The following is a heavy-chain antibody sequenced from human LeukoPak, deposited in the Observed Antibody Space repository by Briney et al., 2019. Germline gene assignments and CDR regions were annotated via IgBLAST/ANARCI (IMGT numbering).Heavy chain of an antibody. Sequence: GRSLRLSCAASGFTFSSYAMSWVRQAPGKGLEWVSAISGSGGSTYYADSVKGRFTISRDNSKNTLYLQMNSLRAEDTAVYYCHAPHYYYYMDVWGKGTTVTVSS. CDR1: GFTFSSYA. D-gene: IGHD2-2*01. J-gene: IGHJ6*03. V-gene: IGHV3-23*01. CDR3: HAPHYYYYMDV. CDR2: ISGSGGST.